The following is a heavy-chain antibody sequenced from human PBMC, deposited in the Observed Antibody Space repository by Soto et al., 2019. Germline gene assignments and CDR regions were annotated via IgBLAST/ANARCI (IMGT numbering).Heavy chain of an antibody. J-gene: IGHJ4*02. CDR1: GGSVSSGSYY. CDR3: AKAVGAITGDFDY. D-gene: IGHD1-26*01. CDR2: IYYSGST. Sequence: PSETLSLTCTVSGGSVSSGSYYWSWIRQPPGKGLEWIGYIYYSGSTNYNPSLKSRVTISVDTSKNQFSLKLSSVTAADTAVYYCAKAVGAITGDFDYWGQGTLVTVSS. V-gene: IGHV4-61*01.